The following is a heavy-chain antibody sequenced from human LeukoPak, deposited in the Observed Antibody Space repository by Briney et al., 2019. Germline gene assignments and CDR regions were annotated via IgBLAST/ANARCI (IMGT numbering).Heavy chain of an antibody. V-gene: IGHV4-34*01. J-gene: IGHJ6*02. CDR3: ARGRLAISSSSWTLKTYYYGMDV. D-gene: IGHD6-13*01. Sequence: PSETLSLTCSVSGGSFTGYFWTYIRQSPERGLEWVGEVSHSGTFKYNPSLESRVTMSVDTSKSQLSLRLTSVTAADTAVYYCARGRLAISSSSWTLKTYYYGMDVWGQGTTVTVSS. CDR1: GGSFTGYF. CDR2: VSHSGTF.